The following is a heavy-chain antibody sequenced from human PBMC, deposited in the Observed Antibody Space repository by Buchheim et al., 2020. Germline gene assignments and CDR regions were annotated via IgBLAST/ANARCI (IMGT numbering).Heavy chain of an antibody. J-gene: IGHJ5*02. Sequence: QLQLQESGPGLVKPSETLSLTCTVSGGSISSSSYYWGWIRQPPGKGQEWIGSIYYSWSTYYNPSLKSPVTISVHTSKHPFSLKLSSVTAADTAVYYCARDYLDYGGPGDWFDPWGQGTL. CDR1: GGSISSSSYY. D-gene: IGHD4-23*01. CDR2: IYYSWST. V-gene: IGHV4-39*07. CDR3: ARDYLDYGGPGDWFDP.